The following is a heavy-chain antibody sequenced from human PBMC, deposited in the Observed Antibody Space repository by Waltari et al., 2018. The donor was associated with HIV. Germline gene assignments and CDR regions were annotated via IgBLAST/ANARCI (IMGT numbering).Heavy chain of an antibody. CDR1: GFTFDDYG. J-gene: IGHJ6*02. D-gene: IGHD3-16*01. CDR2: INFNGYRT. V-gene: IGHV3-20*04. Sequence: VQLVESGGQVIRPGGSLRLSCAASGFTFDDYGMDWVRQVPGKGLEWVGGINFNGYRTGCSDSVKGRFTISRDNAKNSVYLQMNSLRDEDTAVYYCARGGRFGDVWGQGTTVTVSS. CDR3: ARGGRFGDV.